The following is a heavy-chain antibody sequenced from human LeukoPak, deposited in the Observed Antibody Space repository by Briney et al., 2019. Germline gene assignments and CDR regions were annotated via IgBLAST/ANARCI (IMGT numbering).Heavy chain of an antibody. D-gene: IGHD3-10*01. CDR1: GGSISSGGYS. Sequence: SETLSLTCAVSGGSISSGGYSWRWIRQPPGKGLEWIGYIYHSGSTYYNPSLKSRVTISVDRSKNQFSLKLSSVTAADTAVYYCARAGHYYGSGSYYPAGDYYYGMDVWGQGTTVTVSS. V-gene: IGHV4-30-2*01. J-gene: IGHJ6*02. CDR2: IYHSGST. CDR3: ARAGHYYGSGSYYPAGDYYYGMDV.